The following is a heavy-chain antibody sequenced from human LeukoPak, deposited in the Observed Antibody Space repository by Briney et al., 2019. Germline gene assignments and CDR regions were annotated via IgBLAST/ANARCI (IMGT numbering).Heavy chain of an antibody. J-gene: IGHJ6*02. D-gene: IGHD6-13*01. V-gene: IGHV4-30-4*01. CDR3: ARDKWVKVGNSWRQYGMDV. CDR1: GESISSDDYY. Sequence: SETLSLTCTVSGESISSDDYYWNWIRQPPGKGLEWIGYMYYSGSTYYNPSLKTRVVISKHKPKNQISLNLSSVTTADTAVYYCARDKWVKVGNSWRQYGMDVWGQGTTVTVSS. CDR2: MYYSGST.